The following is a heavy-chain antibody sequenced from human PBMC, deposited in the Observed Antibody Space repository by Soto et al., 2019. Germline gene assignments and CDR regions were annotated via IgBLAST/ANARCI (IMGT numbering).Heavy chain of an antibody. CDR1: GFTFSSYW. CDR3: VRGYDV. J-gene: IGHJ4*02. CDR2: VTNDGSTT. D-gene: IGHD5-12*01. V-gene: IGHV3-74*01. Sequence: EVQLVESGGGLAQPGGSLRLSCAASGFTFSSYWMHWVRQVPGKGLVWVSRVTNDGSTTNYADSVKGRFTISRDNAKNTLYLQMNSLRAEDTAVYYWVRGYDVWGQGTLVTVSS.